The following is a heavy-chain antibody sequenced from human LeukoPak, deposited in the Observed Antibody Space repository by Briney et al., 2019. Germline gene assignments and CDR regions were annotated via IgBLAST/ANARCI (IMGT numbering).Heavy chain of an antibody. D-gene: IGHD6-13*01. J-gene: IGHJ5*02. CDR3: AREVGIAAAGDNWFDP. CDR1: GGSMSSYY. Sequence: PSETLSLTCTVSGGSMSSYYWSWIRQSPGKGLEWIGYIYYSGSTNYNPSLKSRVTISIDTSKNQFSLKLSSVTAADTAVYYCAREVGIAAAGDNWFDPWGQGTLVTVSS. V-gene: IGHV4-59*01. CDR2: IYYSGST.